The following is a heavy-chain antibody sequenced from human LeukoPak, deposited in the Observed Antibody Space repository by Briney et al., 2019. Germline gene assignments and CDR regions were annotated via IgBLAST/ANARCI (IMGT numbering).Heavy chain of an antibody. Sequence: ASVKVSCKASGYTFTSYYMHWVRQAPGQGLEWMGIINPSGGSTSYAQKFQGRVTMTRDTSTSTVYMELSSLRSDDTAVYYCAREGYSDYETKGFDIWGQGTMVTVSS. CDR2: INPSGGST. J-gene: IGHJ3*02. CDR3: AREGYSDYETKGFDI. V-gene: IGHV1-46*01. CDR1: GYTFTSYY. D-gene: IGHD5-12*01.